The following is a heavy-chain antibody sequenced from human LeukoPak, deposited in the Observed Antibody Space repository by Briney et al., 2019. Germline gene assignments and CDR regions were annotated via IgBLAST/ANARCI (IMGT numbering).Heavy chain of an antibody. V-gene: IGHV4-30-2*01. CDR2: IYHSGST. CDR1: GDSFSSGGYS. Sequence: SETLSLTCTVSGDSFSSGGYSWSWIRQPPGRGLEWIGYIYHSGSTYQNPSLKSRVAISVDRSKSQFSLKLSSVTAADTAVYYCVRENCNGGSRYFDYWGQGTLVTVSS. D-gene: IGHD2-15*01. J-gene: IGHJ4*02. CDR3: VRENCNGGSRYFDY.